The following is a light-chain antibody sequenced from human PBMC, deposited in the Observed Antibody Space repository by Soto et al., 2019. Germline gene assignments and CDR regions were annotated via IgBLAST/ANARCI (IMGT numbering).Light chain of an antibody. CDR3: ATWDDRLRAYV. J-gene: IGLJ1*01. Sequence: QSVLTQPPSASGTPGQRVTISCSGSSSNIGTYYVDWYQQLPGTAPKLLIHRNSQRPSGVPDRFSVSKSGTSASLAISGLRSEDEADYYCATWDDRLRAYVIGAGTKVTVL. V-gene: IGLV1-47*01. CDR2: RNS. CDR1: SSNIGTYY.